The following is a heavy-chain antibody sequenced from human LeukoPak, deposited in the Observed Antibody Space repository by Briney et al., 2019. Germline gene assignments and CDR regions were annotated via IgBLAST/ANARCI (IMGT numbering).Heavy chain of an antibody. CDR3: ARLTRTIFGVVIIYYYFDY. V-gene: IGHV4-34*01. CDR2: INHSGST. CDR1: GGSFSGYY. Sequence: SETLSLTCAVYGGSFSGYYWSWIRQPPGKGLEWIGVINHSGSTNYNPSLKSRVTISVDTSKNQFSLKLSSVTAADTAVYYCARLTRTIFGVVIIYYYFDYWGQGTLVTVSS. J-gene: IGHJ4*02. D-gene: IGHD3-3*01.